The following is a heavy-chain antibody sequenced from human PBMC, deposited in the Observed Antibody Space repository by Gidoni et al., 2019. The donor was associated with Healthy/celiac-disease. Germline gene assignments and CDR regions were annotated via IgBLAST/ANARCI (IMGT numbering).Heavy chain of an antibody. J-gene: IGHJ3*02. Sequence: EVQLVESGGGLVKPGGSLRLSCAASGFTFSSYSMNWVRQAPGKGLEWVSSISSSSSYIYYADSVKGRFTISRDNAKNSLYLQMNSLRAEDTAVYYCARVGSSGWYSAFDIWGQGTMVTVSS. CDR3: ARVGSSGWYSAFDI. CDR1: GFTFSSYS. CDR2: ISSSSSYI. V-gene: IGHV3-21*01. D-gene: IGHD6-19*01.